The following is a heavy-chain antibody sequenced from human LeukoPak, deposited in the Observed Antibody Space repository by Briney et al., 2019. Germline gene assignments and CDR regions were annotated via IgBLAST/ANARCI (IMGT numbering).Heavy chain of an antibody. V-gene: IGHV1-2*02. Sequence: ASVKVSCKASGYTFTGYYMHWVRQAPGQGLEWMGWINPNSGGTNYAQKFQGRVTMTRDTSISTAYVELSRLRSDDTAVYYCARNGGSYDILTGYYMGNWFDPWGQGTLVTVSS. J-gene: IGHJ5*02. CDR2: INPNSGGT. D-gene: IGHD3-9*01. CDR1: GYTFTGYY. CDR3: ARNGGSYDILTGYYMGNWFDP.